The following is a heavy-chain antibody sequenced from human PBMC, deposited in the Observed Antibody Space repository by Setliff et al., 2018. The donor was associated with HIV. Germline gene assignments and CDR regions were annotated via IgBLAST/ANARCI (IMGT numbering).Heavy chain of an antibody. CDR3: ARTYSSSWYRQYYYYYMDV. CDR2: IYIGST. CDR1: GGSFSGYY. Sequence: SETLSLTCAVYGGSFSGYYWSWIRQPPGKGLEWIGHIYIGSTNYNPSLKSRVTISADTSKNQFSLKLSSVTAADTAVYYCARTYSSSWYRQYYYYYMDVWGKGTTVTVSS. D-gene: IGHD6-13*01. J-gene: IGHJ6*03. V-gene: IGHV4-4*08.